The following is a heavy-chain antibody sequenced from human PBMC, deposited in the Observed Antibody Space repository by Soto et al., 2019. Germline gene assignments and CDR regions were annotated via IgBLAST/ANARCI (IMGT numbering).Heavy chain of an antibody. V-gene: IGHV3-20*04. CDR3: ARDPYIYCSSTSCYAFDI. CDR1: GFTFGDYG. J-gene: IGHJ3*02. Sequence: GGSLRLSCAASGFTFGDYGMSWVRQAPGKGLEWVSGINWNGGSTGYADSVKGRFTISRDNAKNSLYLQMNSLRAEDTALYYCARDPYIYCSSTSCYAFDIWGQGTMVTVSS. D-gene: IGHD2-2*01. CDR2: INWNGGST.